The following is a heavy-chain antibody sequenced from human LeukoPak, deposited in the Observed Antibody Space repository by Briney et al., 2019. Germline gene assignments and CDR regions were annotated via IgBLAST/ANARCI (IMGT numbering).Heavy chain of an antibody. Sequence: GGSLRLSCAASGFTFDNYAMSGVRQAPGKGLKWLSSIGGSGGSTYSADSVKGRFTISRDNSKNTLYLQLNSLRAEDTAVYYCAKGMVSGFDPWGQGTLVTVSS. CDR3: AKGMVSGFDP. CDR1: GFTFDNYA. CDR2: IGGSGGST. J-gene: IGHJ5*02. D-gene: IGHD2-15*01. V-gene: IGHV3-23*01.